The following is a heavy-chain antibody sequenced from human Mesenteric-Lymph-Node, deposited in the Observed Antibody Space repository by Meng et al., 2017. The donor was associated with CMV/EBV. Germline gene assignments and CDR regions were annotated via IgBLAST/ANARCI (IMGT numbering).Heavy chain of an antibody. J-gene: IGHJ4*02. V-gene: IGHV3-20*04. CDR2: INWNGGST. CDR3: ASQPYYDFRN. D-gene: IGHD3-3*01. CDR1: GFTFDDYG. Sequence: GESLKISCAASGFTFDDYGMSWVRQGPGKGLEWVSGINWNGGSTGYADSVKGRFTISRDNAKNSLYLQMNSLRAEDTAVYYCASQPYYDFRNWGQGTLVTVSS.